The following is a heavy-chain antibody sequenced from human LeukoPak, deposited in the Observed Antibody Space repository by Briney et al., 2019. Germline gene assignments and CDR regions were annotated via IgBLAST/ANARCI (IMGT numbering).Heavy chain of an antibody. CDR3: ARSYVVVPAANQGSVYYYYGMDV. CDR2: ISAYNGNT. J-gene: IGHJ6*02. V-gene: IGHV1-18*01. CDR1: GGTFSSYG. Sequence: ASVKVSCKASGGTFSSYGISWVRQAPGQGLEWMGWISAYNGNTNYAQKLQGRVTMTTDTSTSTAYMELRSLRSDDTAVYYCARSYVVVPAANQGSVYYYYGMDVWGQGTTVTVSS. D-gene: IGHD2-2*01.